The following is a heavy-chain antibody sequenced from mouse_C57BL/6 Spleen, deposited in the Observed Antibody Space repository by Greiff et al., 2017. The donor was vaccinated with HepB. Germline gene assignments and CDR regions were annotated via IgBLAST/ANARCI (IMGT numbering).Heavy chain of an antibody. J-gene: IGHJ4*01. CDR2: FYPGSGSI. CDR3: ERHVFTTVVADYAMDY. D-gene: IGHD1-1*01. V-gene: IGHV1-62-2*01. Sequence: VHLVESGAELVKPGASVKLSCKASGYTFTEYTIHWVKQRSGQGLEWIGWFYPGSGSIKYNEKFKDKATLTADKTSSTVYMELSRLTSEDSAVYFCERHVFTTVVADYAMDYWGQGTSVTVSS. CDR1: GYTFTEYT.